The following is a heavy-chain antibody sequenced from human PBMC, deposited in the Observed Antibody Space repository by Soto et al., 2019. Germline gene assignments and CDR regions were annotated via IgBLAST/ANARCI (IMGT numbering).Heavy chain of an antibody. V-gene: IGHV1-69*13. CDR2: VIPIVGTP. D-gene: IGHD6-6*01. CDR1: GGTSSSYA. Sequence: AASVKVSCKASGGTSSSYAISWVRQAPGQGLEWMGGVIPIVGTPNYAQKFQGRVTITADESTSTVYMELSSLISEDTAVYFCARGYSSSSDPFDYWGQGTLVTVSS. CDR3: ARGYSSSSDPFDY. J-gene: IGHJ4*02.